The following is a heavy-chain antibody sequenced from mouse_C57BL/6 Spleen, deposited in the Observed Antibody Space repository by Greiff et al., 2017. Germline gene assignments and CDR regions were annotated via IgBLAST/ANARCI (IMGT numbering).Heavy chain of an antibody. Sequence: VHVKQPGAELVMPGASVKLSCKASGYTFTSYWMHWVKQRPGQGLEWIGEIDPSDSYTNYNQKFKGKSTLTVDKSSSTAYMQLSSLTSEDSAVYYFARGGGLHYFDYWGQGTTLTVSS. CDR2: IDPSDSYT. V-gene: IGHV1-69*01. CDR3: ARGGGLHYFDY. J-gene: IGHJ2*01. CDR1: GYTFTSYW.